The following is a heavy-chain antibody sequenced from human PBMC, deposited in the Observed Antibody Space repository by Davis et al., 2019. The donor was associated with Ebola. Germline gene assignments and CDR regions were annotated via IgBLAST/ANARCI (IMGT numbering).Heavy chain of an antibody. CDR3: ARGGLRYCSSTSCYTLYFDY. J-gene: IGHJ4*02. CDR1: GGSFSGYY. D-gene: IGHD2-2*02. Sequence: MPSETLSLTCAVYGGSFSGYYWSWIRQPPGKGLEWIGEINHSGSTNYNPSLKSRVTISVDTSKNQFSLKLSSVTAADTAVYYCARGGLRYCSSTSCYTLYFDYWGQGTLVTVSS. CDR2: INHSGST. V-gene: IGHV4-34*01.